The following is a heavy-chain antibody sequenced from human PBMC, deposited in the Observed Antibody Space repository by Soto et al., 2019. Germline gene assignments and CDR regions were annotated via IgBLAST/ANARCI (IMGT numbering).Heavy chain of an antibody. Sequence: QMQLVQSGPEVKKPGTSVKVSCKASGFTFTSSDVQWVRQARGQRLEWIGWIVVGSGNTNYAQKFQERVTITRDMTTSTVYMELSSLRSEDTAVYYFATHDIVATMTLFDYWGQGTLVTVSS. D-gene: IGHD5-12*01. V-gene: IGHV1-58*01. CDR2: IVVGSGNT. CDR1: GFTFTSSD. CDR3: ATHDIVATMTLFDY. J-gene: IGHJ4*02.